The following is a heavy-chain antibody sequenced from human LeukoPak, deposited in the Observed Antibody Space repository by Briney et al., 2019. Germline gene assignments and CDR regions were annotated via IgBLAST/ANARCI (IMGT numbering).Heavy chain of an antibody. D-gene: IGHD3-22*01. Sequence: GGSLRLSCTASGFTLSNHALHWVRQAPGKGLEWLTVISYDGSNKYYADSVKGRFTISRDNSKNTLYLQMNSLRAEDTAVYYCARGTTMIVVVTYFDYWGQGTLVTVSS. V-gene: IGHV3-30-3*01. CDR1: GFTLSNHA. CDR3: ARGTTMIVVVTYFDY. CDR2: ISYDGSNK. J-gene: IGHJ4*02.